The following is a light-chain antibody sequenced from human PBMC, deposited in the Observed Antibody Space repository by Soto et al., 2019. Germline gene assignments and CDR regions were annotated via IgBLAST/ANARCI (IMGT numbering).Light chain of an antibody. CDR2: AES. CDR1: QGISSY. CDR3: QQYYSYGVT. Sequence: AIRMTQSPSSFSASTGDRVTITCRASQGISSYLAWYQQKPGKAPKLLIYAESTLQSGVPPRFSGSGSGTDFTLTISCLQSEDFATYYCQQYYSYGVTFGGGTKVEIK. V-gene: IGKV1-8*01. J-gene: IGKJ4*01.